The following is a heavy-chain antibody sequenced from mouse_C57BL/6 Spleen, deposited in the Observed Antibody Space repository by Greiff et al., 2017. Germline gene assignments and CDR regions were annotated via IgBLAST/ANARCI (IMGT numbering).Heavy chain of an antibody. CDR1: GYAFSSYW. J-gene: IGHJ2*01. D-gene: IGHD2-4*01. CDR3: SRRDDSDYFDY. CDR2: IYPGDGGT. Sequence: VQLQESGAELVKPGASVKISCKASGYAFSSYWMNWVKQRPGQGLEWIGQIYPGDGGTNYNGKFKGKATLTADKSSSTAYMQLSSLTSEDAAVYFCSRRDDSDYFDYWGQGTTLTVSS. V-gene: IGHV1-80*01.